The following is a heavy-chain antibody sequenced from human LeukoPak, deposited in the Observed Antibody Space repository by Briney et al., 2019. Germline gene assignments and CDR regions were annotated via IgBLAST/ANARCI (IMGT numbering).Heavy chain of an antibody. CDR2: INPRSGGT. D-gene: IGHD1-14*01. CDR1: GYTFTSNY. V-gene: IGHV1-2*02. J-gene: IGHJ4*02. CDR3: ARESGTCWFDF. Sequence: GASVKVSCKASGYTFTSNYMHWVRQAPGQGLEWMGWINPRSGGTNYGEKFRGRVTMTRDTSITTAYMELSSLRFDDTAVYYCARESGTCWFDFWGQGTLVTVSS.